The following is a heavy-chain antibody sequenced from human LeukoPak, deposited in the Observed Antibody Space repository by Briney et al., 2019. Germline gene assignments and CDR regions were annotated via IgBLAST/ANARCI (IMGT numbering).Heavy chain of an antibody. V-gene: IGHV3-23*01. CDR3: AKDRTVGASYWYFDL. D-gene: IGHD1-26*01. CDR1: GFTFSSSA. J-gene: IGHJ2*01. CDR2: ISNNGGYT. Sequence: GGSLRLSCAASGFTFSSSAMSWVRQAPGKGLEWVSAISNNGGYTYYADSVQGRFTISRDSSKNTLFLHMNTLRAEDTAIYYCAKDRTVGASYWYFDLWGRGTLVTVSS.